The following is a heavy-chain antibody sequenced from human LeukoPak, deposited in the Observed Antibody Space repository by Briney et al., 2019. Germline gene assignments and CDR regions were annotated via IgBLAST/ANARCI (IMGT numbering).Heavy chain of an antibody. J-gene: IGHJ5*02. CDR3: AREGYDFWSGYYTGSWFDP. CDR1: GFTFSSYS. D-gene: IGHD3-3*01. CDR2: ISSSSSYI. V-gene: IGHV3-21*01. Sequence: GGSLRLSCAASGFTFSSYSMNWVRQAPGKGLEWVSSISSSSSYIYYADSVKGRFTISRDNAKNSLYLQTNSLRAEDTAVYYCAREGYDFWSGYYTGSWFDPWGQGTLVTVSS.